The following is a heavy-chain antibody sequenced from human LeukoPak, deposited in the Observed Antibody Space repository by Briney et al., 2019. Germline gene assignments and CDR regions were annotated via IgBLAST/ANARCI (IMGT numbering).Heavy chain of an antibody. V-gene: IGHV3-23*01. CDR1: GFPFSSYA. CDR3: AKGDYYDLDY. CDR2: ITSGVGIT. Sequence: GGSLRLSCSASGFPFSSYAMHWVRQAPGKGLEWVSIITSGVGITYYADSVKGRFTISRDNSRNTLYLQMNSLRAEDTAVYYCAKGDYYDLDYWGQGTLVTVSS. J-gene: IGHJ4*02. D-gene: IGHD3-22*01.